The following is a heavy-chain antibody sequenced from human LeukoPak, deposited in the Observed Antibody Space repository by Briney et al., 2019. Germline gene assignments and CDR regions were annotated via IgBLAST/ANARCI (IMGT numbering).Heavy chain of an antibody. V-gene: IGHV3-48*03. J-gene: IGHJ4*02. D-gene: IGHD3-22*01. CDR1: GFTFSSYE. CDR2: ISSSGSTI. Sequence: GGSLRLSCAASGFTFSSYEMNWVRQAPGKGLEWVSYISSSGSTIYYADSVKGRFAISRDNAKNSLYLQMNSLRAEDTAVYHCARATTTPTYYYDSSGLIKGGYFDYWGQGTLVTVSS. CDR3: ARATTTPTYYYDSSGLIKGGYFDY.